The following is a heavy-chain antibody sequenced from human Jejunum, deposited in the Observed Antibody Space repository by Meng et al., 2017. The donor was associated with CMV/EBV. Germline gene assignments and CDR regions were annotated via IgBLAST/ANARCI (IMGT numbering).Heavy chain of an antibody. CDR3: ALLRGYCAGGTCYDLDY. CDR2: IWYDGDHK. D-gene: IGHD2-15*01. CDR1: FSGDG. J-gene: IGHJ4*02. V-gene: IGHV3-33*01. Sequence: FSGDGMHCVHQAPGKGLEWVAVIWYDGDHKFYGDAVKGSCTISRDNSKDTVYLEMNGMRVEDTAMYYGALLRGYCAGGTCYDLDYWGRGTLVTVSS.